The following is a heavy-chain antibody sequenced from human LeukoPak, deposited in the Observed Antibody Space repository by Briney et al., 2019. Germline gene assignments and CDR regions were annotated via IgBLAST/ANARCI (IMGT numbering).Heavy chain of an antibody. CDR3: AKGEWDIVATNAFDV. Sequence: TGGSLRLSCAASGFTFSSYEMNWVRQAPGKGLKWIAYITSSGNTIHYADSVKGRFTISRDNANNSLCLQMNTLRAEDTAVYYCAKGEWDIVATNAFDVWGQGTMDTVSS. CDR2: ITSSGNTI. CDR1: GFTFSSYE. J-gene: IGHJ3*01. V-gene: IGHV3-48*03. D-gene: IGHD5-12*01.